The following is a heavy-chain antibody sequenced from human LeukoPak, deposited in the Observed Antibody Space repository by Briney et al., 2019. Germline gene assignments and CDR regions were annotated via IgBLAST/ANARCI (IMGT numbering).Heavy chain of an antibody. J-gene: IGHJ6*02. Sequence: SETLSLTCTVSGSSVSSGSYYWSWIRQPPGKGLEWIGYIYYSGSTNYNPSLKSRVTISVDTSKNQFSLKLSSVTAADTAVYYCARFCSSTSCELSYYYGMDVWGQGTTVTVSS. CDR3: ARFCSSTSCELSYYYGMDV. V-gene: IGHV4-61*01. CDR1: GSSVSSGSYY. CDR2: IYYSGST. D-gene: IGHD2-2*01.